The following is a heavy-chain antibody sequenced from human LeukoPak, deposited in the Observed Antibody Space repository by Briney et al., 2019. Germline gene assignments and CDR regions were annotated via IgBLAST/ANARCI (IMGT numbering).Heavy chain of an antibody. CDR2: IQPRTGDT. CDR1: GYIFIEYY. Sequence: ASVKISCKTSGYIFIEYYIHFLQQAPGQGLEWMGWIQPRTGDTHYLQNFQGRVTMTRDTSINTAYMELNRLTSDDTAVYYCAKQKVPYTGYDQFDYWGRGTLVTVSS. J-gene: IGHJ4*02. V-gene: IGHV1-2*02. CDR3: AKQKVPYTGYDQFDY. D-gene: IGHD5-12*01.